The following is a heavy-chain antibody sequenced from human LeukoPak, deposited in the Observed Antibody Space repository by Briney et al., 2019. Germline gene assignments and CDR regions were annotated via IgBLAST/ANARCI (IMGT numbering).Heavy chain of an antibody. Sequence: SVKVSCKASGGTFSSYAISWVRQAPGQGLEWMGGIIPIFGTANYAQKFQGRVTMTEDTSTDTAYMELSSLRSEDTAVYYCATEYSSSGGFDPWGQGTLVTVSS. CDR2: IIPIFGTA. J-gene: IGHJ5*02. CDR1: GGTFSSYA. V-gene: IGHV1-69*06. D-gene: IGHD6-6*01. CDR3: ATEYSSSGGFDP.